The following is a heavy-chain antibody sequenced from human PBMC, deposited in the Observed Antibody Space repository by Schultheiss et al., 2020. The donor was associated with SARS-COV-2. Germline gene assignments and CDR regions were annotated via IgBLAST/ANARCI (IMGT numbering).Heavy chain of an antibody. CDR3: ARGGSVVAATLFNY. D-gene: IGHD2-15*01. CDR2: ISGSGGST. CDR1: GFTFSSYA. J-gene: IGHJ4*02. V-gene: IGHV3-23*01. Sequence: GGSLRLSCAASGFTFSSYAMSWVRQAPGKGLEWVSAISGSGGSTSYAQKFQGRVTMTRDTSTSTVYMELSSLRSEDTAVYYCARGGSVVAATLFNYWGQGTLVTVSS.